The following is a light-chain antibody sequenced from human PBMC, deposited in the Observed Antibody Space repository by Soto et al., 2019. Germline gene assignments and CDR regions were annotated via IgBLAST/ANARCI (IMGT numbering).Light chain of an antibody. V-gene: IGKV3-15*01. CDR3: QQYNNWPWT. J-gene: IGKJ1*01. CDR2: GTF. Sequence: EIVMTQSPATLSVSPGEGVTLSCRASQSMTTKLTWYQQKPGQAPRLLIHGTFTSATGIPARLSGSGSGTEYTLPINSMQSEDFAVYYRQQYNNWPWTFGQGTKVYIK. CDR1: QSMTTK.